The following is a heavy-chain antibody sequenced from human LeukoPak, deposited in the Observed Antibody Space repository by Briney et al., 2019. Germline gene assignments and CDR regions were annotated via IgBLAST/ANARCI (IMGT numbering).Heavy chain of an antibody. D-gene: IGHD6-13*01. CDR2: INRSGST. Sequence: SETLSLTCAVYGGSFSGYYWSWIRQPPGKGLEWIGEINRSGSTNYNPSLKSRVTISVDTSKNQFSLKLSSVTAADTAVYYCARGRVLKYSSSWLDYWGQGTLVTVSS. CDR3: ARGRVLKYSSSWLDY. J-gene: IGHJ4*02. CDR1: GGSFSGYY. V-gene: IGHV4-34*01.